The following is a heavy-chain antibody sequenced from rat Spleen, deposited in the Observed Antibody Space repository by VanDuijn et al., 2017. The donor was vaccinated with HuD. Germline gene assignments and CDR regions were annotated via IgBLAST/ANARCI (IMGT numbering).Heavy chain of an antibody. J-gene: IGHJ2*01. CDR1: GFTFSDYN. Sequence: EVQLVESGGGLVQPGRSMKLSCAASGFTFSDYNMAWVRQAPKQGLEWVASISTSGGSTYYRDSVKGRFTISRDNAKSTLYLQMDSLRSEDTATYYCARHEDTTVAFDYWGQGVMVTVSS. CDR2: ISTSGGST. CDR3: ARHEDTTVAFDY. D-gene: IGHD1-1*01. V-gene: IGHV5-25*01.